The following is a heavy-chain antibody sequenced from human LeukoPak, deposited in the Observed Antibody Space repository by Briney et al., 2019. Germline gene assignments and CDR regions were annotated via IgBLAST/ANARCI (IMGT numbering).Heavy chain of an antibody. CDR3: ARGSIAAAGTRWFDP. Sequence: GGSLRLSCAASGFTFSSYWMHWVRQAPGKGLVWVSLINSDGSTTTYADSVKGRFTISRDNTKNTLYLQMNSLRAEDTAVYYCARGSIAAAGTRWFDPWGQGTLVTVSS. CDR1: GFTFSSYW. D-gene: IGHD6-13*01. CDR2: INSDGSTT. V-gene: IGHV3-74*01. J-gene: IGHJ5*02.